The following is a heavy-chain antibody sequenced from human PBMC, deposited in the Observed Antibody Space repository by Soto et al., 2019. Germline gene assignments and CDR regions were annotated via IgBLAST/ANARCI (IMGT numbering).Heavy chain of an antibody. CDR3: ARDRRTWIQLWSTPDY. Sequence: ASVKVSCKASGYTFTSYGISWVRQAPGQGLEWMGWISAYNGNTNYAQKLQGRVTMTTDTSTSTAYMELRSLRPDDTAVYYCARDRRTWIQLWSTPDYWGQGTLVTVSS. V-gene: IGHV1-18*01. D-gene: IGHD5-18*01. CDR1: GYTFTSYG. CDR2: ISAYNGNT. J-gene: IGHJ4*02.